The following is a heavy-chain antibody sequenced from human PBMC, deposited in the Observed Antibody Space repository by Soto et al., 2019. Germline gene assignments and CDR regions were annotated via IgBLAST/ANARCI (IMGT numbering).Heavy chain of an antibody. Sequence: QVHLQESGPGLVKPSQTLSLTCSVSGDSIDNTVFFWNWNRQHPEKGLEWIGYISSSGETYYNPSLKSRVTMSLDTSRNQFSLNLTSVTAADTAVYFCARHLSGDYPNSNWFDPWGQGTLVTVSS. V-gene: IGHV4-31*03. CDR1: GDSIDNTVFF. CDR2: ISSSGET. J-gene: IGHJ5*02. CDR3: ARHLSGDYPNSNWFDP. D-gene: IGHD4-17*01.